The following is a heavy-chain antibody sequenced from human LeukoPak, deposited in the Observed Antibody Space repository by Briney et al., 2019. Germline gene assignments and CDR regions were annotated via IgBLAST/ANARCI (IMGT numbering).Heavy chain of an antibody. V-gene: IGHV3-48*03. Sequence: HPGGSLRLSCAASGFTFSSYEMNWVRQAPGKGLEWVSYISSSGSTIYYAGSVKGRFTISRDNAKNSLYLQMNSLRAEDTAVYYCARYPQDPGTGYYYYMDVWGKGTTVTISS. CDR2: ISSSGSTI. J-gene: IGHJ6*03. D-gene: IGHD1-1*01. CDR1: GFTFSSYE. CDR3: ARYPQDPGTGYYYYMDV.